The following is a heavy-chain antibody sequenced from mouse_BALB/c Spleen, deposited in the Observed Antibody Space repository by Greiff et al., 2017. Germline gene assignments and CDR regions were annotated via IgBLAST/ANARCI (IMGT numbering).Heavy chain of an antibody. Sequence: EVKLVESGGGLVKPGGSLKLSCAASGFAFSSYDMSWVRQTPEKRLEWVAYISSGGGSTYYPDTVKGRFTISRDNAKNTLYLQMSSLKSEDTAMYYCARHPTGTDFDYWGQGTTLTVSA. D-gene: IGHD4-1*01. V-gene: IGHV5-12-1*01. J-gene: IGHJ2*01. CDR3: ARHPTGTDFDY. CDR2: ISSGGGST. CDR1: GFAFSSYD.